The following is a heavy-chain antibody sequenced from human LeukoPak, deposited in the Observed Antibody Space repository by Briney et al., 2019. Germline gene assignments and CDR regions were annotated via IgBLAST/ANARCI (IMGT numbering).Heavy chain of an antibody. D-gene: IGHD2-15*01. V-gene: IGHV1-3*01. CDR2: INAGNGNT. J-gene: IGHJ4*02. Sequence: WASVKVSCKASGYTFSSNTIHWVRQAAGQRLEWMGWINAGNGNTKYSQKFQGRVTIARDTSASTSYMELSSLRSEDTAVYYCATIMSTATLDYWGQGTLVTVSS. CDR3: ATIMSTATLDY. CDR1: GYTFSSNT.